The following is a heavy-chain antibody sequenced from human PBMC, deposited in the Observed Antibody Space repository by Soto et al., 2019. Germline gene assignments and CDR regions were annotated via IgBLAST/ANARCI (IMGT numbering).Heavy chain of an antibody. CDR3: ARRYYYDSSGYFAELDY. CDR1: GFTFSSYW. CDR2: INSDGSTT. D-gene: IGHD3-22*01. J-gene: IGHJ4*02. Sequence: EVQLVESGGGLVQPGGSLRLSCAASGFTFSSYWMHWVRQAPGKGLVWVSRINSDGSTTTYADSVKGRFTISRDNAKNXXSLQMNSLRAEDTAVYYCARRYYYDSSGYFAELDYWGQGTLVTVSS. V-gene: IGHV3-74*01.